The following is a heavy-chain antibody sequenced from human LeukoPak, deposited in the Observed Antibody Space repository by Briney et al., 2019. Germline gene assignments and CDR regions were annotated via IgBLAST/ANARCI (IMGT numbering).Heavy chain of an antibody. Sequence: PGGSLRLSCAAPGFTFSNYWMHWVRQAPGKGLVWVSRLNADGNSITYADSVRGRFTISRDNAKNTVHLQMNSLRVEDTAIYFCAGAYSAYDPFDYWGQGILVTVSS. CDR3: AGAYSAYDPFDY. J-gene: IGHJ4*02. D-gene: IGHD5-12*01. CDR1: GFTFSNYW. V-gene: IGHV3-74*01. CDR2: LNADGNSI.